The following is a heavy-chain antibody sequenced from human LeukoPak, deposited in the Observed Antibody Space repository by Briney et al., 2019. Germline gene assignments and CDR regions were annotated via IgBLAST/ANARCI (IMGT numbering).Heavy chain of an antibody. V-gene: IGHV3-23*01. CDR2: ISGSGGST. CDR3: AKMEGGPEGWFDP. Sequence: GGSLRLSCAASGFTFSSYGMSWVRQAPGKGLEGVSAISGSGGSTYYADSVKGRFTISRDNSKNTLYLQMNSLRAEDTAVYYCAKMEGGPEGWFDPWGQGTLVTVSS. CDR1: GFTFSSYG. D-gene: IGHD1-1*01. J-gene: IGHJ5*02.